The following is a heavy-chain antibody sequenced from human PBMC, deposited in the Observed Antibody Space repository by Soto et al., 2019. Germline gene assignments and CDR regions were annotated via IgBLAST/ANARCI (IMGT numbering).Heavy chain of an antibody. CDR2: IYYSGTT. Sequence: QVQLQESGPGLVKPSETLSLTCTVSGGSISSYYWSWIRQPPGKGLEWIGYIYYSGTTNYNPSLRGRVTISVDTSKNQSALKLSSVTAADTAVYYCARRWGYTFDYWGQGTLVTVSS. J-gene: IGHJ4*02. CDR1: GGSISSYY. D-gene: IGHD5-12*01. CDR3: ARRWGYTFDY. V-gene: IGHV4-59*08.